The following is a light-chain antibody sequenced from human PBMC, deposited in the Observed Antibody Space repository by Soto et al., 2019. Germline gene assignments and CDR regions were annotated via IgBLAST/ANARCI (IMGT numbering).Light chain of an antibody. CDR1: QIVGNF. CDR2: DAS. J-gene: IGKJ3*01. Sequence: EIVLTQSPATLSLSPGERATLSCRASQIVGNFLAWYQQKPGQAPRLLISDASNRATGIPARFSGSGSGTDFTLTISSLEPEDFAFYYCQQRSNWLFSFGPGTKVDIK. V-gene: IGKV3-11*01. CDR3: QQRSNWLFS.